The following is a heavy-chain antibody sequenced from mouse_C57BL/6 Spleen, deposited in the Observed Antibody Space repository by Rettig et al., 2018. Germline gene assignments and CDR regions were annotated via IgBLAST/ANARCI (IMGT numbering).Heavy chain of an antibody. CDR3: AQILYYDYDVRFAY. Sequence: LEWLAHIWWNADKYYNPSLTSRLTLSKDTSNNQVFLKITSVDTADTATYYCAQILYYDYDVRFAYWGQGTLVTVSA. CDR2: IWWNADK. V-gene: IGHV8-5*01. D-gene: IGHD2-4*01. J-gene: IGHJ3*01.